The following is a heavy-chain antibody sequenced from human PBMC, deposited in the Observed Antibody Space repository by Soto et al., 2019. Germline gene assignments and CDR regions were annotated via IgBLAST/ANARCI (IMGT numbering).Heavy chain of an antibody. Sequence: PGGSLRLSCAASGFTFSDYPMNWVRQAPGKGLEWVSSIRTISSAIYFADSVRGRFTISRDNARNSLYLQMTSLRDEDTAVDYSAREPPSFDPWHQGTRVPVSS. J-gene: IGHJ5*02. CDR2: IRTISSAI. CDR3: AREPPSFDP. CDR1: GFTFSDYP. V-gene: IGHV3-48*02.